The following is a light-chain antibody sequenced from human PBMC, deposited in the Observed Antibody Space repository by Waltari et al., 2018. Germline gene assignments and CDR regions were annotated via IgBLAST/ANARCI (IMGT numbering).Light chain of an antibody. CDR3: CSYTLTNTWL. J-gene: IGLJ3*02. V-gene: IGLV2-23*01. CDR1: SSDVGRYSL. Sequence: QYALTQPASVSGSPGQPITISCTGTSSDVGRYSLVSWYRQHPGEAPRVIIFEDTKRPSGVSNRFSGSKSGNTASLTISGLQAEDEADYYCCSYTLTNTWLFGGGTKLTVL. CDR2: EDT.